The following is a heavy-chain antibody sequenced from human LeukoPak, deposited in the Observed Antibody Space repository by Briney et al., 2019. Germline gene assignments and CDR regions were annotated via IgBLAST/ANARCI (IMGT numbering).Heavy chain of an antibody. V-gene: IGHV1-2*02. CDR3: ARGPLFDWFDP. Sequence: SVKVSCKASAYTFTGYYMPWARPAPGQGLEWMGWINPNSGGTNYAQRFQGMVTMTRNTSISTAYMELSRLRSDDKAVDYCARGPLFDWFDPWGQETLVTVSS. CDR1: AYTFTGYY. J-gene: IGHJ5*02. D-gene: IGHD2-21*01. CDR2: INPNSGGT.